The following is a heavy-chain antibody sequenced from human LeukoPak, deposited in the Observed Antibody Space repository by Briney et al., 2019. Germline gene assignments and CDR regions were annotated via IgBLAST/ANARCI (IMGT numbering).Heavy chain of an antibody. D-gene: IGHD3-9*01. V-gene: IGHV1-3*01. CDR1: GYTFTSYA. J-gene: IGHJ4*02. Sequence: ASVKVSCKASGYTFTSYAMHWVRQAPGQRLEWMGWINAGNGNTKYSQKFQGRVTITRDTSASTAYMELSSLRSEDTAVYYCARGRIETELRYFDWFLDYWGQGTLVTVSS. CDR2: INAGNGNT. CDR3: ARGRIETELRYFDWFLDY.